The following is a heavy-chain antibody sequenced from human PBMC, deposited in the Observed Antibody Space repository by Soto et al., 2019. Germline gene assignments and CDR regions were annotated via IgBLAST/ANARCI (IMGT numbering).Heavy chain of an antibody. CDR3: ARKAWESSGYYLGYHDY. CDR1: GYAFTSYG. J-gene: IGHJ4*02. CDR2: ISAYNGNT. D-gene: IGHD3-22*01. Sequence: ASVKVSCKASGYAFTSYGISWVRQAPGQGLEWMGWISAYNGNTNYAQKLQGRVTMTTDTSTSTAYMELRSLRSDDTAVYYCARKAWESSGYYLGYHDYWGQGTLVTVSS. V-gene: IGHV1-18*01.